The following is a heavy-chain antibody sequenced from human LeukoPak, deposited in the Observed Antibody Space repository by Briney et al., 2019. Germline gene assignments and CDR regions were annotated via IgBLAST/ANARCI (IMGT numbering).Heavy chain of an antibody. CDR2: IYTSGST. Sequence: SETLSLTCTVSGGSISSYYWSWIRQPPGKGLEWIGYIYTSGSTNYNPSLKSRVTMSVDTSKNQFSLKLSSVTAADTAVYYCASTGSPKYYYYYYMDVWGKGTTVTVSS. V-gene: IGHV4-4*09. D-gene: IGHD3-10*01. CDR3: ASTGSPKYYYYYYMDV. J-gene: IGHJ6*03. CDR1: GGSISSYY.